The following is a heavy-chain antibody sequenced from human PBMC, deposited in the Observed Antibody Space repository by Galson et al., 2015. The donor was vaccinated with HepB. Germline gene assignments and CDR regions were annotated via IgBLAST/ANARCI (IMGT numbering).Heavy chain of an antibody. CDR1: GGTFSSYA. V-gene: IGHV1-69*04. CDR3: ARDGVVAATLYFYYYGMDV. CDR2: IIPILGIA. D-gene: IGHD2-15*01. J-gene: IGHJ6*02. Sequence: SVTVSCKASGGTFSSYAISWVRQAPGQGLEWMGRIIPILGIANYAQKFQGRVTITADKSTSTAYMELSSLRSEDTAVYYCARDGVVAATLYFYYYGMDVWGQGTTVTVSS.